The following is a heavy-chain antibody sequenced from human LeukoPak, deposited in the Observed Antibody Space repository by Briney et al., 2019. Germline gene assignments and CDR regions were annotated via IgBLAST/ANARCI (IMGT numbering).Heavy chain of an antibody. Sequence: GGSLRLPCAASGFTFSSYGMHWVRQAPGKGLEWVAVISYDGSNKYYADSVKGRFTISRDNSKNTLYLQMNSLRAEDTAVYYCAKELPPGIAAAGWNYWGQGTLVTVSS. J-gene: IGHJ4*02. D-gene: IGHD6-13*01. CDR1: GFTFSSYG. CDR2: ISYDGSNK. V-gene: IGHV3-30*18. CDR3: AKELPPGIAAAGWNY.